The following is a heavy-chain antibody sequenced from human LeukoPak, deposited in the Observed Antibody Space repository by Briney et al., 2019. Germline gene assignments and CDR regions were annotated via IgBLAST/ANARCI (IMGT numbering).Heavy chain of an antibody. CDR2: TYYRSKWYN. CDR3: ARGGATPGRNAFDL. V-gene: IGHV6-1*01. Sequence: SQTLSLTCAISGDSVSSSSVAWNWIRQSPSRGLEWLGRTYYRSKWYNDYAVSVKSRMTINPDTSKNQFSLQLNSVTPEDTAMYYCARGGATPGRNAFDLWGQGTMVTVSS. CDR1: GDSVSSSSVA. J-gene: IGHJ3*01. D-gene: IGHD1-26*01.